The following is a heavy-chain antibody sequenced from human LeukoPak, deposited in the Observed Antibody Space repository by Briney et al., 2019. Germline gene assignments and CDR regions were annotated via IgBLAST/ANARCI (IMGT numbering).Heavy chain of an antibody. Sequence: GGSLRLSCAASGFTFDDYGMSWVRRAPGKGLEWVSGINWNGGSTGYADSVKGRFTISRDNAKNSLYLQMNSLRAEDTALYYCAREKDYGDIPRLFDYWGQGTLVTVSS. CDR3: AREKDYGDIPRLFDY. V-gene: IGHV3-20*04. D-gene: IGHD4-17*01. J-gene: IGHJ4*02. CDR1: GFTFDDYG. CDR2: INWNGGST.